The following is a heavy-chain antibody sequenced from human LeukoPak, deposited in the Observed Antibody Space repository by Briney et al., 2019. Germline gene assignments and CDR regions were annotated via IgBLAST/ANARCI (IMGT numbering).Heavy chain of an antibody. Sequence: PGGSLRLSCAASGFTFSSYSMNWVRQAPGKGLEWVSSISSSSSYIYYADSVKGRFTISRDNAKNSLYLQMNSLRAEDTAVYYCARSRYCSSTSCPLDYWGQGTLVTVSS. J-gene: IGHJ4*02. CDR2: ISSSSSYI. D-gene: IGHD2-2*01. CDR1: GFTFSSYS. CDR3: ARSRYCSSTSCPLDY. V-gene: IGHV3-21*01.